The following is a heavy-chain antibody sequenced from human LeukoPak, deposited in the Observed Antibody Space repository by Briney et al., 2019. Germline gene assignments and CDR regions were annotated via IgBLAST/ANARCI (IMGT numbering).Heavy chain of an antibody. Sequence: ASVKVSCKASGGTFSGYTISWVRQAPGQGLEWMGWINAGNGNTKYSQKFQGRVTITRDTSASTAYMELSSLRSEDTAVYYCARHAGATIAGSFDYWGQGTLVTVSS. J-gene: IGHJ4*02. D-gene: IGHD5-12*01. CDR2: INAGNGNT. CDR1: GGTFSGYT. CDR3: ARHAGATIAGSFDY. V-gene: IGHV1-3*01.